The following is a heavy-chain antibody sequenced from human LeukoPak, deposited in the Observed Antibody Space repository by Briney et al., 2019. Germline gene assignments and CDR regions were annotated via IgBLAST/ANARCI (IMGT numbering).Heavy chain of an antibody. CDR2: IGASVSNT. J-gene: IGHJ4*02. CDR1: GFSFSNYA. D-gene: IGHD3-10*01. V-gene: IGHV3-23*01. CDR3: ARDHGTGYFDY. Sequence: GGSLRLSCAASGFSFSNYAMDWVRQAPGKGLEWVSTIGASVSNTNYADSVKGRFTISRDNSKNTLSLQMSSLKVEDTAVYYCARDHGTGYFDYWGQGTLVTVSS.